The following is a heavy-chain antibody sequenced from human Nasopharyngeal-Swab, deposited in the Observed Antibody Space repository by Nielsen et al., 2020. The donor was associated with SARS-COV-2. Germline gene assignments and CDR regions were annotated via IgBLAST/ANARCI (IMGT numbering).Heavy chain of an antibody. Sequence: GESLKISCKGSGYSFTSYWISWVRQMPGKGLEWMGRIDPSDSYTNYSPSFQGHVTISADKSISTAYLQWSSLKASDTAMYYWATASGSYYHYYYMDVWGKGTTVTVSS. J-gene: IGHJ6*03. CDR3: ATASGSYYHYYYMDV. CDR2: IDPSDSYT. V-gene: IGHV5-10-1*01. CDR1: GYSFTSYW. D-gene: IGHD1-26*01.